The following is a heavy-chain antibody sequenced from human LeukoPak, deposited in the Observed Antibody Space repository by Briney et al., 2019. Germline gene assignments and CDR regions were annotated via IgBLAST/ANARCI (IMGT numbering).Heavy chain of an antibody. CDR2: IYYSGST. V-gene: IGHV4-59*01. CDR3: ARGGSYYDFWSGYYDYYYYMDV. CDR1: GGSISSYY. Sequence: SETLSLTCTVSGGSISSYYWSWIRQPPGKGLEWIGYIYYSGSTNYNPSLKSRVTISVDASKNQFSLRLTSVTAADTAVYYCARGGSYYDFWSGYYDYYYYMDVWGKGTTVTVSS. J-gene: IGHJ6*03. D-gene: IGHD3-3*01.